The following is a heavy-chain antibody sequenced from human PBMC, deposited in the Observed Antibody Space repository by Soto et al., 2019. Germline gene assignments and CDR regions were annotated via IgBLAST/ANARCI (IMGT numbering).Heavy chain of an antibody. J-gene: IGHJ4*02. V-gene: IGHV3-64D*06. CDR3: LKRARDIAVAED. CDR1: GFTFRSYA. D-gene: IGHD2-15*01. CDR2: ISSDGSRT. Sequence: GGSLRLSCSASGFTFRSYAMHWVRQAPGKGLEYIAAISSDGSRTYYPDSERGKVTISRDNSKNTLYLQMSSLSAEDTAVYYCLKRARDIAVAEDWGLGTLITVSS.